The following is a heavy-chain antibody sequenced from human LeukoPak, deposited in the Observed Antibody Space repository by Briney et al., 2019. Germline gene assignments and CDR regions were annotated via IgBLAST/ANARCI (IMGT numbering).Heavy chain of an antibody. D-gene: IGHD6-13*01. CDR2: IYPGDSDT. CDR3: ARHTTGYSSSWYHYYYYMDV. J-gene: IGHJ6*03. V-gene: IGHV5-51*01. Sequence: GESLKISCKGSGYSFTNYWIDWVRHMPGKGLEWMGIIYPGDSDTRYSPSFQGKVTISADKSSSTTYLQWSSLKASDTAMYYCARHTTGYSSSWYHYYYYMDVWGKGTTVTVSS. CDR1: GYSFTNYW.